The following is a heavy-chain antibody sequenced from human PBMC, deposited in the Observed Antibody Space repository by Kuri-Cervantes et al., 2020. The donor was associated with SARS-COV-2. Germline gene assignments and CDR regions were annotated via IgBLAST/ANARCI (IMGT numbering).Heavy chain of an antibody. D-gene: IGHD5-24*01. J-gene: IGHJ3*01. V-gene: IGHV1-8*02. Sequence: ASVKVSCKASGYTFTNNDVNWLRQASGQGLEWMGWMNPDTGNAGYAQKFQGRVTMTRITSISTVYMELSSLRSEDTAVYYCARGGRGDGYNYAFDLWGQGTMVTVSS. CDR3: ARGGRGDGYNYAFDL. CDR1: GYTFTNND. CDR2: MNPDTGNA.